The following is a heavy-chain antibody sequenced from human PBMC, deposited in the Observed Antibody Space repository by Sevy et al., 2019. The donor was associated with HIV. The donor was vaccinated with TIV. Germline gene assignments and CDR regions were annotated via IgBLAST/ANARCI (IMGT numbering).Heavy chain of an antibody. CDR3: AKDLDIVAVAAAIRLSY. Sequence: GGSLRLSCAASGFTFRNYAMSWVRQAPGKGLEWVSALSGTGGSTYYADSVKGRFTISRDNSKNTLYLQMNSLRAEDTAVYYCAKDLDIVAVAAAIRLSYWGQGTLVTVSS. CDR1: GFTFRNYA. V-gene: IGHV3-23*01. D-gene: IGHD2-2*01. J-gene: IGHJ4*02. CDR2: LSGTGGST.